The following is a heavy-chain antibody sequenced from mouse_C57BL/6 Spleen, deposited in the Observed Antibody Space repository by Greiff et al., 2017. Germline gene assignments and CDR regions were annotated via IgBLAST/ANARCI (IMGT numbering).Heavy chain of an antibody. J-gene: IGHJ3*01. D-gene: IGHD1-1*01. V-gene: IGHV2-6*01. Sequence: VQLQESGPGLVAPSQSLSISCTVSGFSLTSYGVDWVRQSPGKGLEWLGVIWGVGSTNYNSALKSRLSISKDNSKCLVFLKMNSLQTDDTARYYWASDGRSGSRGAYWGQGALVTVSA. CDR3: ASDGRSGSRGAY. CDR2: IWGVGST. CDR1: GFSLTSYG.